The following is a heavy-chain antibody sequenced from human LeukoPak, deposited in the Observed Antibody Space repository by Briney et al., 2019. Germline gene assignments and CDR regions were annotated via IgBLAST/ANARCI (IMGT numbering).Heavy chain of an antibody. Sequence: SETLSLTCTVSGGSISSGDYYWSWIRQPPGKGLEWIGYIYYSGSTYYNPSLKSRVTISVDKSKNQFSLKLSSVTAADTAVYYCAREYTGVGAPYFDYWGQGTLVTVSS. J-gene: IGHJ4*02. V-gene: IGHV4-30-4*02. CDR2: IYYSGST. D-gene: IGHD1-26*01. CDR1: GGSISSGDYY. CDR3: AREYTGVGAPYFDY.